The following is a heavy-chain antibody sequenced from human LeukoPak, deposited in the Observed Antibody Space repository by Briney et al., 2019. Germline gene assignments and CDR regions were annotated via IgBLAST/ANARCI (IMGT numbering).Heavy chain of an antibody. Sequence: GASVKVSCKASGYTFTGYYMHWVRQAPGQGLEWMGWINPNSGGTNYAQKFQGRVTMTRNTSISTAYMELSSLRSEDTAVYYCARDPNPPAFDIWGQGTMVTVSS. CDR2: INPNSGGT. J-gene: IGHJ3*02. V-gene: IGHV1-2*02. CDR3: ARDPNPPAFDI. CDR1: GYTFTGYY.